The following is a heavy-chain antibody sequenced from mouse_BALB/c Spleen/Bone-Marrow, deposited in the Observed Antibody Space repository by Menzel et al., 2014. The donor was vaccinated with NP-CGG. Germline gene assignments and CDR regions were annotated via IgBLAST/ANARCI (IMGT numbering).Heavy chain of an antibody. CDR2: IYPGDGDT. CDR3: ARGGISVDY. V-gene: IGHV1-80*01. Sequence: VQRVESGAELVRPGSSVKTSCESSGYVFSTYWINWVKQRPGQGLEWIGQIYPGDGDTDYNGRFKDKAALTADKSSNIAYMQLSSLTSGDSAVYFCARGGISVDYWGQGTTLTVSS. CDR1: GYVFSTYW. J-gene: IGHJ2*01.